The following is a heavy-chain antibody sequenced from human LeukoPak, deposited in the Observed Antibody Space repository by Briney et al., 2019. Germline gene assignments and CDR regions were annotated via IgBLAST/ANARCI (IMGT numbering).Heavy chain of an antibody. CDR3: ARSRYSSSWFDY. D-gene: IGHD6-13*01. J-gene: IGHJ4*02. V-gene: IGHV3-33*01. CDR2: IWYDGSDI. CDR1: GFIFSTYG. Sequence: GGSLRLSCAASGFIFSTYGMHWVRQAPGKGLEWVAVIWYDGSDIYYADSVKGRFTISRDNSKNTLYLQMNSLRAEDTAVYYCARSRYSSSWFDYWGQGTLVTVSS.